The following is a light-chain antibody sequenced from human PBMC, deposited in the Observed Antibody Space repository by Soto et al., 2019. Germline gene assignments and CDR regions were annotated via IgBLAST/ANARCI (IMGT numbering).Light chain of an antibody. CDR2: DVS. J-gene: IGLJ2*01. CDR1: SSDIGDYNY. CDR3: SSYSTSSTPHVV. Sequence: QSALTQPASVSGSPRQSITISCTGTSSDIGDYNYVSWYQQHPGKAPKLIISDVSNRPSGVSNRFSGSKSANTASLTISGLQAEDEADYYCSSYSTSSTPHVVFGGGTKLTVL. V-gene: IGLV2-14*01.